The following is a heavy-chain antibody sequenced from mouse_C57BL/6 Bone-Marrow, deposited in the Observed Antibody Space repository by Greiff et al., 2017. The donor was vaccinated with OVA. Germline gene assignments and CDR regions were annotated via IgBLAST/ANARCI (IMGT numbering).Heavy chain of an antibody. J-gene: IGHJ3*01. V-gene: IGHV14-4*01. CDR2: IDPENGDT. CDR3: TTRSPAWFAY. CDR1: GFNIKDDY. Sequence: VQLKESGAELVRPGASVKLSCTASGFNIKDDYMHWVKQRPEQGLEWIGWIDPENGDTEYASKFQGKATITADTSSNTAYLQLSSLTSEDTAVDYCTTRSPAWFAYWGQGTLVTVSA.